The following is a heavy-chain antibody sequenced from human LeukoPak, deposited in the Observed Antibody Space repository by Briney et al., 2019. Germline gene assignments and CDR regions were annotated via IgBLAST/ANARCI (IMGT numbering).Heavy chain of an antibody. D-gene: IGHD5-12*01. CDR2: ISGSGDST. CDR3: ARVGYNGWNFEN. J-gene: IGHJ4*02. CDR1: GFTFSSYT. V-gene: IGHV3-23*01. Sequence: GGSLRLSCAASGFTFSSYTMSWVRQAPGEGLEWVSTISGSGDSTYYADSVKGRFTISRDNSKNTLYLQMNSLRAEDTALYYCARVGYNGWNFENWGQGTLVTVSS.